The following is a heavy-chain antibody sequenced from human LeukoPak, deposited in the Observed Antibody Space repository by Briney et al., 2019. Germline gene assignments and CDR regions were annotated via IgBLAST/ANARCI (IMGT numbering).Heavy chain of an antibody. Sequence: PGGSLRLSCTASGFTFGDYAMSWFRQAPGKGLEWVGFIRSKAYDGTTEYAASVKGRFTISRDDSKSIAYLQMNSLKTEDTAVYYCTRRYYYDTQDPHFDYWGQGTLVTVSS. D-gene: IGHD3-22*01. J-gene: IGHJ4*02. CDR1: GFTFGDYA. CDR2: IRSKAYDGTT. CDR3: TRRYYYDTQDPHFDY. V-gene: IGHV3-49*03.